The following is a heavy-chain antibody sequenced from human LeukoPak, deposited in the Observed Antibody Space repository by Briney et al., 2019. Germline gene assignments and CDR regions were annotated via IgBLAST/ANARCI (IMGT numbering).Heavy chain of an antibody. V-gene: IGHV6-1*01. CDR3: ARVSFHGGNPHYHYGMDV. J-gene: IGHJ6*02. CDR2: TYFMSKWYN. Sequence: SQTLSLTCGISGDSVSSNSGAWNWSRQSPSRGLEWLGLTYFMSKWYNDYAVSVKSRITINPDTSKNQFSLQLNSVTPEDTAVYYCARVSFHGGNPHYHYGMDVWGQGTTVTVSS. D-gene: IGHD4-23*01. CDR1: GDSVSSNSGA.